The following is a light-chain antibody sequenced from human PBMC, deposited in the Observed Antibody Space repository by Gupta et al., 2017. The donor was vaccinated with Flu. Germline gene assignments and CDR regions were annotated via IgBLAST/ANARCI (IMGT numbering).Light chain of an antibody. CDR3: QQSDSTPRT. J-gene: IGKJ1*01. CDR1: QNINHY. V-gene: IGKV1-39*01. CDR2: AAS. Sequence: DIQMTQSPSSLSSSVGDRVTITCRASQNINHYLNWYHRKPGKAPKLLVYAASSLQSGVPSRFSGSGSGTDFTLTISRLQPDDFAIYYCQQSDSTPRTFGQGTKVEIK.